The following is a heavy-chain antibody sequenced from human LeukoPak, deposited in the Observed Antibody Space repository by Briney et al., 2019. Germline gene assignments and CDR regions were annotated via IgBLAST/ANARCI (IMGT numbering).Heavy chain of an antibody. CDR3: AANSADYNTLGSSYKV. CDR2: ISYSGTT. J-gene: IGHJ4*02. CDR1: SASISSSPYF. V-gene: IGHV4-39*02. D-gene: IGHD3-10*01. Sequence: LETLSLTCTVSSASISSSPYFWGWIRQSPGEGLEWIGSISYSGTTYYNPSLKSRVTISVDTSKNHFSLKLNSVAAADTAVFYCAANSADYNTLGSSYKVWGQGTLVTVSS.